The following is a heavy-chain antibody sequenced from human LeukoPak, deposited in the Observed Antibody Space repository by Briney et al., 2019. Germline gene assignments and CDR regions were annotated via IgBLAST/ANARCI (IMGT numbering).Heavy chain of an antibody. Sequence: GGSLRLSCAASGFPFSSYAMSWVRQAPGKGLEWVSAISGSGGSTYYADSVKGRFTISRDNSKNTLYLQMNSLRAEDTAVYYCAKLPGYSGSYFSGFDYCGQGTLVTVSS. CDR3: AKLPGYSGSYFSGFDY. J-gene: IGHJ4*02. CDR1: GFPFSSYA. D-gene: IGHD1-26*01. CDR2: ISGSGGST. V-gene: IGHV3-23*01.